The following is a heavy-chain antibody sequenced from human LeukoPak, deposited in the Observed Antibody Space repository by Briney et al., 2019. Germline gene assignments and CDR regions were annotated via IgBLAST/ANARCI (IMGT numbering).Heavy chain of an antibody. J-gene: IGHJ6*03. V-gene: IGHV3-21*01. Sequence: GGSLRLSCAASGFTFSSYSMNWVRQAPGKGLEWVSSISSSSSYIYYADSVKGRFTISRDNAKNSLYLQMNSLRAEDTAVYYCARAPNGYSYGHQDYYYYMDVWGKGTTVTVSS. D-gene: IGHD5-18*01. CDR1: GFTFSSYS. CDR2: ISSSSSYI. CDR3: ARAPNGYSYGHQDYYYYMDV.